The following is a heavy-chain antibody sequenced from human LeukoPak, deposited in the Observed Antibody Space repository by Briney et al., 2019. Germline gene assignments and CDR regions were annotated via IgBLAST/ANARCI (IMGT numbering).Heavy chain of an antibody. D-gene: IGHD3-22*01. Sequence: SETLSLTCTVSGGSISSYYWSWIRQPPGKGLEWIGYIYYSGSTNYNPSLKSRVTISVDTSKNQFSLKLSSVTAADTAVYYCARVKRQYYYDSSGFHDAFDIWGQGTMVTVSS. CDR3: ARVKRQYYYDSSGFHDAFDI. CDR2: IYYSGST. V-gene: IGHV4-59*01. J-gene: IGHJ3*02. CDR1: GGSISSYY.